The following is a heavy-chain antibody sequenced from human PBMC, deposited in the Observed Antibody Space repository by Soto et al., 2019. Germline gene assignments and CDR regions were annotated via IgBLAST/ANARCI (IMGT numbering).Heavy chain of an antibody. CDR1: GDSVSSNSAA. CDR2: TYYRSKWYN. CDR3: ARSIAAAATYNWFDR. J-gene: IGHJ5*02. Sequence: HSQTLSLTCAISGDSVSSNSAAWNWIRQSPSRGLEWLGRTYYRSKWYNDYAVSVKSRITINPDASRNQFSLQLNSVTPEDTAVYYCARSIAAAATYNWFDRWGQGTLVTVSS. D-gene: IGHD6-13*01. V-gene: IGHV6-1*01.